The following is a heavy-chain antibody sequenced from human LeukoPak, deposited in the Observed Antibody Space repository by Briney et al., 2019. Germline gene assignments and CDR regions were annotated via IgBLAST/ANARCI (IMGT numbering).Heavy chain of an antibody. Sequence: GGSLRLSCSASGFTFISYAMSWVRQAPGKGLEWGSAISGSGGSTYYADSVKGRFTISTDNSKNTLYLQMNSLRAEDTVVYYSLLMVRGVMSYYYMDVWGKGTTVTVSS. CDR3: LLMVRGVMSYYYMDV. CDR1: GFTFISYA. V-gene: IGHV3-23*01. D-gene: IGHD3-10*01. J-gene: IGHJ6*03. CDR2: ISGSGGST.